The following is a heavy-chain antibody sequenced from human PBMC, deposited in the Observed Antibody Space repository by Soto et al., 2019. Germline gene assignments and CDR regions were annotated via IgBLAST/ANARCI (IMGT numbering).Heavy chain of an antibody. J-gene: IGHJ4*02. CDR1: GFTFSSYA. Sequence: GGSLRLSCAASGFTFSSYAMSWVRQAPGMGLEWASAISGSGGSTYYADSVKGRFTISRDNSKNTLYLQMNSLRAEDTAVYYCAKGLARGFDYWGQGTLVTVSS. CDR3: AKGLARGFDY. CDR2: ISGSGGST. V-gene: IGHV3-23*01.